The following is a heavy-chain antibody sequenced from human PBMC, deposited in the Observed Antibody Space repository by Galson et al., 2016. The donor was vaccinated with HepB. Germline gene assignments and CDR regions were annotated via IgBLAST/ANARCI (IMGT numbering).Heavy chain of an antibody. CDR3: ARDSFSIFGVTHNWFDP. V-gene: IGHV3-33*01. CDR2: ILYDGSKK. Sequence: SLRLSCAASGFTFSRYGMHWVRQAPGKGLEWVAVILYDGSKKYYADSVKGRFTISRDNSKNTLYLQMNSLRAEDTAVYYCARDSFSIFGVTHNWFDPWGQGTLVTVSS. CDR1: GFTFSRYG. D-gene: IGHD3-3*01. J-gene: IGHJ5*02.